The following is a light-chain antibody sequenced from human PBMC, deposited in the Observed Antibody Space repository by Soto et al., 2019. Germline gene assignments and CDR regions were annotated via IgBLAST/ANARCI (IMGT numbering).Light chain of an antibody. J-gene: IGKJ1*01. CDR2: GAS. CDR3: QQYGSSPQT. V-gene: IGKV3-20*01. CDR1: QSVSGSY. Sequence: ESVLTQSPGTLSLSPGERATLSCRASQSVSGSYLAWYQQKPGQAPRLLIYGASSRATGIPDRFSGSGSGTDFTLTISRLEPEDFVVYYCQQYGSSPQTFGQGTKVEIK.